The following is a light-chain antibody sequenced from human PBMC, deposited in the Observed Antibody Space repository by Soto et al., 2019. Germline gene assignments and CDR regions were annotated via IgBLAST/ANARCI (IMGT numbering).Light chain of an antibody. V-gene: IGKV1-39*01. CDR3: QQSYSPTRP. Sequence: DIQMAQSPSTLPASVGDRVTITCRASQSISSYLNWYQQKPGKAPKLLIYAASSLQSGVPSRFSGSGSGTDVTLTISSLQSDDFASYYCQQSYSPTRPFGGVA. CDR2: AAS. J-gene: IGKJ4*01. CDR1: QSISSY.